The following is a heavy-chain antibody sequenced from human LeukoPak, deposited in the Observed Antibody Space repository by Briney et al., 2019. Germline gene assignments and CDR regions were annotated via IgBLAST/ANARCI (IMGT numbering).Heavy chain of an antibody. CDR3: ARDPTPVADEYYFDY. J-gene: IGHJ4*02. Sequence: ASVKVSCKASGYTFTGYYMHWVRQAPGQGLEWMGWINPNSGGTNYAQKFQGRVTMTRGTSISTAYMELSRLRSDDTAVYYCARDPTPVADEYYFDYWGQGTLVTVSS. CDR1: GYTFTGYY. D-gene: IGHD6-19*01. CDR2: INPNSGGT. V-gene: IGHV1-2*02.